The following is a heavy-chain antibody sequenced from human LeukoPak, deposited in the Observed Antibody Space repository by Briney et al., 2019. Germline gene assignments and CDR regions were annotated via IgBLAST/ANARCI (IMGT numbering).Heavy chain of an antibody. CDR3: ARVASGYPDY. Sequence: PGGSLRLSCAASGFTFSSYSMNWVRQAPGKGLEWVSSISSSSSYIYYAHSVKGRFTISRDNAKNSLYLQMNSLRAEDTAVYYCARVASGYPDYWGQGTLVTVSS. CDR1: GFTFSSYS. D-gene: IGHD3-22*01. CDR2: ISSSSSYI. V-gene: IGHV3-21*01. J-gene: IGHJ4*02.